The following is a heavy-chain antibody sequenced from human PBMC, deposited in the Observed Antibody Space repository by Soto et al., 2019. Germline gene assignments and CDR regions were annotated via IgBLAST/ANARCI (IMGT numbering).Heavy chain of an antibody. CDR1: GYNFSNYA. CDR3: ASVPLYTSDIVQVPAIMYNDWFVP. D-gene: IGHD2-21*02. CDR2: IHGGNGDT. V-gene: IGHV1-3*01. Sequence: QVQLVQSGAEVKKPGASVKLSCKASGYNFSNYAVQWVRQAPGQSLEWMGWIHGGNGDTKYSQKFQDRVIITRDTFAGTVYMEVSSLLSEDTSIYYCASVPLYTSDIVQVPAIMYNDWFVPWGQGTLVTVSS. J-gene: IGHJ5*02.